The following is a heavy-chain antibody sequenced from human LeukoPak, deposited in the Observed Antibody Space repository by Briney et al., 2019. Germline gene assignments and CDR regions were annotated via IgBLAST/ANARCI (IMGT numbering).Heavy chain of an antibody. CDR2: IWYDGSNK. V-gene: IGHV3-33*01. D-gene: IGHD1-1*01. Sequence: QAGGSLRLSCAASGFTFSSYGLHWVRQAPGKGLEWVAVIWYDGSNKYYADSVKGRFTISRDNSKNTLYLQMDSLTAEDTAVYYCARGGRNGDYFDYWGQGTLVTVSS. CDR1: GFTFSSYG. J-gene: IGHJ4*02. CDR3: ARGGRNGDYFDY.